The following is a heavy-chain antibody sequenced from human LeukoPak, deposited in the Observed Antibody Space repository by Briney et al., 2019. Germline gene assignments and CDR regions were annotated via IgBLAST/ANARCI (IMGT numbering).Heavy chain of an antibody. V-gene: IGHV1-69*13. CDR3: ARATIFGVVPYYFDY. CDR2: IIPIFGTA. J-gene: IGHJ4*02. D-gene: IGHD3-3*01. CDR1: GGTFSSYA. Sequence: SVKVSCKASGGTFSSYAISWVRQAPGQGLEWMGGIIPIFGTANYAQKFQGRVTITADESTSTAYMELSSLRSEDTAVYYCARATIFGVVPYYFDYWGQGTLVTVSS.